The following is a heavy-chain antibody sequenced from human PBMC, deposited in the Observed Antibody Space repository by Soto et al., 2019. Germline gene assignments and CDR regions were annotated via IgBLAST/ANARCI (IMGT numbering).Heavy chain of an antibody. D-gene: IGHD6-19*01. CDR2: INPSVAGT. V-gene: IGHV1-46*03. CDR1: GYTFTTYY. Sequence: QVQLVQSGAEVKKPGASVQVSCKASGYTFTTYYIHWVRQAPGQGLEWMGVINPSVAGTTYAQKFQGRVTLTRDTSTGKLYMELSSLKSEDTAVYYCVRGSPLSSGWSRDHFDYWGQGALVTVSS. CDR3: VRGSPLSSGWSRDHFDY. J-gene: IGHJ4*02.